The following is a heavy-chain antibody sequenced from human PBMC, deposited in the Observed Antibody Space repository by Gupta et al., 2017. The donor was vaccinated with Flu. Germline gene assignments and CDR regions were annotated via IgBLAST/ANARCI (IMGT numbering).Heavy chain of an antibody. V-gene: IGHV4-34*01. CDR3: AGSGSTSVNYQTFDP. Sequence: RQAPGEGLEWIGKIDPSGSYTCNPPLNNRHVITAGVYKNQISLRLGSVPAANASVYYCAGSGSTSVNYQTFDPWGQGTLVTVSS. J-gene: IGHJ5*02. D-gene: IGHD1-7*01. CDR2: IDPSGSY.